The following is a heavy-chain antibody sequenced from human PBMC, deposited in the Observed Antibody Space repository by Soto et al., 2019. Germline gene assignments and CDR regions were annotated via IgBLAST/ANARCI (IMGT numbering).Heavy chain of an antibody. D-gene: IGHD2-15*01. V-gene: IGHV1-46*03. J-gene: IGHJ3*02. Sequence: ASVKVSFKASGYTFTSYYMHWVRQAPGQGLEWMGMINPSGGSTSYAQKFQGRVTMTRDTSTSTVYMELSSLRSEDTAVYYCARDRGIVVVVAVTPGYAFDIWGQGTMVTVSS. CDR2: INPSGGST. CDR3: ARDRGIVVVVAVTPGYAFDI. CDR1: GYTFTSYY.